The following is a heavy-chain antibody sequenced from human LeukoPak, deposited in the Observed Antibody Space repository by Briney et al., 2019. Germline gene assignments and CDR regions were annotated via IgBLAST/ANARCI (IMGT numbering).Heavy chain of an antibody. J-gene: IGHJ3*02. CDR1: GGSISSGNYY. CDR3: AGHYYYGSGSYAFDI. CDR2: IYSGST. V-gene: IGHV4-61*02. Sequence: SQTLSLTCTVSGGSISSGNYYWYWIRQPAGKGLEWIGRIYSGSTNYNPSLKSRVTMSVDTSKNQFSLKLSSVTAADTAVYYCAGHYYYGSGSYAFDIWGQGTMVTVSS. D-gene: IGHD3-10*01.